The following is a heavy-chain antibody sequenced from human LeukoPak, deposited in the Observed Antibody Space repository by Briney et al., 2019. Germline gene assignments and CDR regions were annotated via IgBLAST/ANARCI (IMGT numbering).Heavy chain of an antibody. CDR1: GGSNRSGAYY. CDR2: IYYSGST. V-gene: IGHV4-31*03. J-gene: IGHJ4*02. D-gene: IGHD3-22*01. CDR3: ARDLSGDSSEPLGYFDY. Sequence: SETLSLTCTVSGGSNRSGAYYWSWIRQHPGKGLEWIGYIYYSGSTYYNPSLESRVTISVDTSKNQFSLRLSSVTAADTAVYYCARDLSGDSSEPLGYFDYWGQGTLVTVSS.